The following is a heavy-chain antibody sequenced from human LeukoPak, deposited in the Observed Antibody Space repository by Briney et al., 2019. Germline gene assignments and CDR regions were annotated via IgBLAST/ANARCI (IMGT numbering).Heavy chain of an antibody. CDR3: ARDQPSVLRYFDWLAGNFDY. CDR2: INPNIGGT. J-gene: IGHJ4*02. D-gene: IGHD3-9*01. V-gene: IGHV1-2*02. CDR1: GYTSTAYF. Sequence: GASVKASSKPSGYTSTAYFMNWVPQAPGQGLEWRGGINPNIGGTNYAQKFQGRVTMTRDTSISTAYMELSRLRSDDTAVYYCARDQPSVLRYFDWLAGNFDYWGQGTLVTVSS.